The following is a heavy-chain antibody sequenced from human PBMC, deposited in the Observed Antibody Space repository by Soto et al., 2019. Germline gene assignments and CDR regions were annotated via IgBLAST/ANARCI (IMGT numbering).Heavy chain of an antibody. Sequence: GGSRSLSCAASGFTFSSHWMHGVRQGPGKGLVWVSHIGPDGSTTRDADSVQGRFTISRDNARNTLYLQMNSLRDEDTAVYYCARDNNWSYDYWGQGILVTVSS. CDR2: IGPDGSTT. CDR3: ARDNNWSYDY. D-gene: IGHD1-1*01. CDR1: GFTFSSHW. V-gene: IGHV3-74*01. J-gene: IGHJ4*02.